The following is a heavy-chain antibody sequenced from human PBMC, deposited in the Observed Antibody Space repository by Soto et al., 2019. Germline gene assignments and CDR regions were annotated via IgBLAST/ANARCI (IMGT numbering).Heavy chain of an antibody. J-gene: IGHJ4*02. CDR3: AKDHSYYDFWSGYYLDYYFDY. CDR2: ISGSGGST. V-gene: IGHV3-23*01. Sequence: WGSLRLSCAASGFTFISYAIIFFRHSPFKWLEWVSAISGSGGSTYYADSVKGRFTISRDNSKNTLYLQMNSLRAEDTAVYYCAKDHSYYDFWSGYYLDYYFDYWGQGTLVTVSS. CDR1: GFTFISYA. D-gene: IGHD3-3*01.